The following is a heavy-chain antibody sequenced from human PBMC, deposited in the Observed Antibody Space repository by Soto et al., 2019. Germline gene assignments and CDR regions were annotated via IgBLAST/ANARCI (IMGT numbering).Heavy chain of an antibody. CDR2: IYYSGST. Sequence: QLQLQESGPGLVKPSETLSLTCTVSGGSISSSSYYWGWIRQPPGKGLEWIGSIYYSGSTYYNPSLKSRVTISVDTSKNQFSLKLSSVTAADTAVYYCARRGAYTGPFDYWGQGTLVTVSS. J-gene: IGHJ4*02. V-gene: IGHV4-39*01. CDR3: ARRGAYTGPFDY. D-gene: IGHD1-26*01. CDR1: GGSISSSSYY.